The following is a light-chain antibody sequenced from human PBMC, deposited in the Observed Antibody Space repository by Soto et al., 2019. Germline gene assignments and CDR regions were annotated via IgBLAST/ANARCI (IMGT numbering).Light chain of an antibody. CDR2: GAS. V-gene: IGKV3-15*01. Sequence: EIVMTQSPATLSVSPGERATLSCRASQSVSSNLAWYQQKPGQAPRLLIYGASSRATGIPARFSGSGSGTEVALNISSLQYEDFSAYYCQQYNNWPPLTFGEGTKVEIK. CDR3: QQYNNWPPLT. J-gene: IGKJ4*02. CDR1: QSVSSN.